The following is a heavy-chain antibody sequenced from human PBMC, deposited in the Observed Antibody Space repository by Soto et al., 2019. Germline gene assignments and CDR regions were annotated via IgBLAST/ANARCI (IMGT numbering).Heavy chain of an antibody. V-gene: IGHV3-33*01. D-gene: IGHD6-13*01. J-gene: IGHJ4*02. CDR1: GFTFSSYG. Sequence: QVQLVESGGGVVQPGRSLRLSCAASGFTFSSYGMHWVRQAPGKGLEWVAVIWYDGSNKYYADSVKGRFTISRDNSKNTLYLQMSSLRAEDTAVYYCASAGAQQLRFSDYWGQGTLVTVSS. CDR3: ASAGAQQLRFSDY. CDR2: IWYDGSNK.